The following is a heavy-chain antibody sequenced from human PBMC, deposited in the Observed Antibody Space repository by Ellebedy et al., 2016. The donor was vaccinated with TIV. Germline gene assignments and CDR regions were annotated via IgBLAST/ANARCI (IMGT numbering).Heavy chain of an antibody. CDR2: IKQDGTEE. Sequence: PGGSLRLSCAASGFTFPTYWMNRVRQAPGKGLEWVANIKQDGTEENYVDSVRGRFTISRDNTKNTLSLHMSSLRAEDTAFYYCARGLSDYGDFKLDSWGQGTLVTVSS. V-gene: IGHV3-7*03. D-gene: IGHD4-17*01. J-gene: IGHJ4*02. CDR3: ARGLSDYGDFKLDS. CDR1: GFTFPTYW.